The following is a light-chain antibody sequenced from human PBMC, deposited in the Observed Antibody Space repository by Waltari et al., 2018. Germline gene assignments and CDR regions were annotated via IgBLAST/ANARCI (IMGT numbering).Light chain of an antibody. CDR3: LQDYSYPRT. J-gene: IGKJ1*01. CDR1: QGIRND. V-gene: IGKV1-6*01. Sequence: AIHVTQSPSSLSASVGDRFTITCRASQGIRNDLGWYQQKPGKAPKLLIYAASSLQIGVPSRFSGSGSGTDFTLTISSLQPEDFATYYCLQDYSYPRTFGQGTKVEIK. CDR2: AAS.